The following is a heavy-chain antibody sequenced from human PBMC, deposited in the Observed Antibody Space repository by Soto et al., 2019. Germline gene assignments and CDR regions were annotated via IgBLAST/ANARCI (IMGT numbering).Heavy chain of an antibody. J-gene: IGHJ4*02. CDR3: ARFSILVSGRGRGAFFDS. Sequence: EVQLVESGGGLVQPGGSLRLSCAASGFTFSNYWMSWVRQVPGKGLAWVSNIKEDGREKYYVDSVKGRFTISRDNAKNSVHLQMNILRDEDAAMYDCARFSILVSGRGRGAFFDSWGQGTPVTVSS. D-gene: IGHD6-19*01. V-gene: IGHV3-7*03. CDR1: GFTFSNYW. CDR2: IKEDGREK.